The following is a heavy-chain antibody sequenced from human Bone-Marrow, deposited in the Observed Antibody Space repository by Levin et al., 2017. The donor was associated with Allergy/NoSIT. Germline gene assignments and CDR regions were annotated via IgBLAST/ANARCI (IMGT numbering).Heavy chain of an antibody. V-gene: IGHV1-18*01. J-gene: IGHJ4*02. CDR3: AKDDWAGIQLPDY. D-gene: IGHD5-18*01. CDR1: GDTFLRFG. CDR2: ISTHKDNK. Sequence: ASVKVSCKVSGDTFLRFGFSWVRQAPRQGLEWMGWISTHKDNKKYAQKFQDRVTLTTDTATRTAYLELRSLTSDDTAVYYCAKDDWAGIQLPDYWGQGTRVTVYS.